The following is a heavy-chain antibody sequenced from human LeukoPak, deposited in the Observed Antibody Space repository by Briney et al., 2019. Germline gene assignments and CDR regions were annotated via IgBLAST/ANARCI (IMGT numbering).Heavy chain of an antibody. CDR3: AKVGGSGSYYISHFDY. CDR2: ISGSGGST. J-gene: IGHJ4*02. V-gene: IGHV3-23*01. CDR1: GFTFSSYA. D-gene: IGHD3-10*01. Sequence: GGSLRLSCAASGFTFSSYAMSWVRQAPGKGLEWVSAISGSGGSTYYADSVKGRFTISRDNSKNTLYLQMNSLRAEDTAVYYCAKVGGSGSYYISHFDYWGQGTLVTVSS.